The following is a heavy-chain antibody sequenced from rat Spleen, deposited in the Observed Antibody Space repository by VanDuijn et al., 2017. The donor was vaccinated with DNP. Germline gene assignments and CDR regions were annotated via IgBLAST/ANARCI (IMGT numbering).Heavy chain of an antibody. D-gene: IGHD1-11*01. V-gene: IGHV5-20*01. CDR3: TTDFERGY. J-gene: IGHJ2*01. CDR1: GFPFSDYG. CDR2: ISASGGST. Sequence: EVQLVESGGGLVQPGRSLKLSCAASGFPFSDYGMAWVRQAPKKGLEWVASISASGGSTSYRDSVKGRFTISRDNAKSILYLQMDSLRSEDTATFYCTTDFERGYWGQGVMVTVSS.